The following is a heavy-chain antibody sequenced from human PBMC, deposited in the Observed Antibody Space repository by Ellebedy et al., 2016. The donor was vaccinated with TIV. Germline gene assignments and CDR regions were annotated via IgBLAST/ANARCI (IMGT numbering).Heavy chain of an antibody. V-gene: IGHV3-15*01. CDR3: TTRIRGVSPH. CDR2: IKTKTDGETT. Sequence: GESLKISCAASGFTFSSYSMNWVRQAPGKGLEWVGRIKTKTDGETTDYAAPVKGRFTVSRDDSKDTLYLQLDSLKSEDTAVYYCTTRIRGVSPHWGPGTPVTVSS. J-gene: IGHJ4*02. D-gene: IGHD3-10*01. CDR1: GFTFSSYS.